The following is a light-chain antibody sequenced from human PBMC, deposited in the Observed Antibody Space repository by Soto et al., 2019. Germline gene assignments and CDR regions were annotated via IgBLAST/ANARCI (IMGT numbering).Light chain of an antibody. J-gene: IGKJ5*01. CDR2: GAS. CDR3: QQYNNWPIT. Sequence: VTKCALPLSESPGERATLSCRASQRVSSNLAWYQQKPGQAPRLLIYGASTRATGIPARFSGSGSGTEFTLTISSLQSEDFAVYYCQQYNNWPITFGQGTRLEIK. CDR1: QRVSSN. V-gene: IGKV3-15*01.